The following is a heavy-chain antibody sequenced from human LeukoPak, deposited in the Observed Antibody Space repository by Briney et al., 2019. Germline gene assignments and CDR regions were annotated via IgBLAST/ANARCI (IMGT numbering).Heavy chain of an antibody. V-gene: IGHV4-59*12. D-gene: IGHD5-24*01. CDR1: GESISGFY. Sequence: SETLSLTCTVSGESISGFYWNWIRQPPGKGLEWLGYIYYSGSTNYNPSLKSRVTISIDTSKNQFSLKLSSVTAADTAVYYCAREGRWLQFNYWGQGTLVTVSS. CDR3: AREGRWLQFNY. CDR2: IYYSGST. J-gene: IGHJ4*02.